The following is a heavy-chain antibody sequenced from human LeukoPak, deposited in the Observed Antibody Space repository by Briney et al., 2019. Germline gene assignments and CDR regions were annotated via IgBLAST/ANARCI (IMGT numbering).Heavy chain of an antibody. CDR3: ARGPPTFMFTTNPSDY. V-gene: IGHV1-8*01. D-gene: IGHD1-1*01. CDR1: GYTFTSYD. J-gene: IGHJ4*02. Sequence: ASVKVSCKASGYTFTSYDINWVRQATGQGLEWMGRMNPNSGNTGYAQKFQDRVTMTRNTSISTAYMELSSLRSEDTAVYYCARGPPTFMFTTNPSDYWGQGTLVTVSS. CDR2: MNPNSGNT.